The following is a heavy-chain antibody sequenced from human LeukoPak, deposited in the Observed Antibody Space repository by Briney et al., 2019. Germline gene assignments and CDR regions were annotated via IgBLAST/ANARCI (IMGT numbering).Heavy chain of an antibody. V-gene: IGHV1-2*02. Sequence: ASVKVSCKASGYTFTGYYMHWVRQAPGQGLEWMGWINPNSGVTNYAQKLQGRVTMTTDTSTSTAYMELRSLRSDDTAVHYCARDREDCSGGSCVGWFDPWGQGTLVTVSS. CDR3: ARDREDCSGGSCVGWFDP. CDR2: INPNSGVT. CDR1: GYTFTGYY. J-gene: IGHJ5*02. D-gene: IGHD2-15*01.